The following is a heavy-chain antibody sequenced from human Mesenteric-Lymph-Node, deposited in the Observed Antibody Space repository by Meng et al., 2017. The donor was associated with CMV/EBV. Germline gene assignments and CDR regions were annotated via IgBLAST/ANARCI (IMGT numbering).Heavy chain of an antibody. V-gene: IGHV1-24*01. Sequence: ASVKVSCKVSEYTLTELSMHWVRQAPGKGLEWMGGFDPEDGEKIYAQKFQDRVTMTEDTPTDTAYMELSSLRSEDTAVYYCARGCSSTNCYAYWGQGTLVPSPQ. D-gene: IGHD2-2*01. J-gene: IGHJ4*02. CDR1: EYTLTELS. CDR2: FDPEDGEK. CDR3: ARGCSSTNCYAY.